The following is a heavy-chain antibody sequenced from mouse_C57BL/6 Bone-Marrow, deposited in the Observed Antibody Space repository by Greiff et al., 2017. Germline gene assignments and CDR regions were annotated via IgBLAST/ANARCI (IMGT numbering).Heavy chain of an antibody. CDR1: GYTFTSYW. D-gene: IGHD2-3*01. CDR2: IDPSDSYT. J-gene: IGHJ4*01. CDR3: ARYDGPYAMDY. V-gene: IGHV1-59*01. Sequence: VQLQQPGAELVRPGTSVKLSCKASGYTFTSYWMHWVKQRPGQGLEWIGVIDPSDSYTNYNQKFKGKATLTVDTSSSTAYMQLSSLTSEDSAVYYCARYDGPYAMDYWGQGTSVTVSS.